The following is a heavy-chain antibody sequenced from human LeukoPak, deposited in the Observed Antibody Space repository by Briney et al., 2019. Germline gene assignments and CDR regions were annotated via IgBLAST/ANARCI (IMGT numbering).Heavy chain of an antibody. CDR1: GHTLSTSG. CDR3: ATETNGRHYDY. CDR2: ICPTGSDR. D-gene: IGHD1-14*01. J-gene: IGHJ4*02. Sequence: GGSLRLSCTASGHTLSTSGLNWVPHARGRGRECVASICPTGSDRYQADSIKGRFTISRDNANNFLYLQMNSLRAEDTAVYYCATETNGRHYDYWGQGTLLTVSS. V-gene: IGHV3-21*01.